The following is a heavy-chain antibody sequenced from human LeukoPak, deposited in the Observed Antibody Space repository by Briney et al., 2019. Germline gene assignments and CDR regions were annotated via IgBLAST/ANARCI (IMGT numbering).Heavy chain of an antibody. CDR3: ARGVVVPAAIQWLFGAFDI. Sequence: SQTLSLTCTVSGGSISSGSYYWSWIRQPAGKGLEWIGRIYTSGSTNYNPSLKSRVTISVDTSKNQFSLKLSSVTAADTAVYYCARGVVVPAAIQWLFGAFDIWGQGTMVTVSS. J-gene: IGHJ3*02. D-gene: IGHD2-2*02. V-gene: IGHV4-61*02. CDR1: GGSISSGSYY. CDR2: IYTSGST.